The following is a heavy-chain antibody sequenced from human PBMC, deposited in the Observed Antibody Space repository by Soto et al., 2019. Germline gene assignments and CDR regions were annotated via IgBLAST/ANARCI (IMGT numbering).Heavy chain of an antibody. D-gene: IGHD3-22*01. Sequence: LRLSCAASGFTFSNAWMSWVRQAPGKGLEWVGRIKSKTDGGTTDYAAPVKGRFTISRDDSKNTLYLQMNSLKTEDTAVYYCTTDLTYYYDSSGCDFDYWGQEPWSPSPQ. CDR2: IKSKTDGGTT. V-gene: IGHV3-15*01. CDR1: GFTFSNAW. J-gene: IGHJ4*01. CDR3: TTDLTYYYDSSGCDFDY.